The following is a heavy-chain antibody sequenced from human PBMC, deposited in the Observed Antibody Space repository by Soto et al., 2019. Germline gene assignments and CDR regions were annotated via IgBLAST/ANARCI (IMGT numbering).Heavy chain of an antibody. D-gene: IGHD3-10*01. CDR3: ARRYGSAFDF. Sequence: SETLSLTCTVSGGSISSYYWSWIRRPPGKGLEWIGYIYYSGSTNYNPSLKSRVTTSVDTSKNQFSLKLSSVTAADTAVYYCARRYGSAFDFWGQGTMVTVSS. CDR1: GGSISSYY. V-gene: IGHV4-59*01. J-gene: IGHJ3*01. CDR2: IYYSGST.